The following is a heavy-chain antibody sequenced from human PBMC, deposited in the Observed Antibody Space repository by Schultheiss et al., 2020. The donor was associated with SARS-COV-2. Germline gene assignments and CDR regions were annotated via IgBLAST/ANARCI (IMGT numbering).Heavy chain of an antibody. D-gene: IGHD2/OR15-2a*01. CDR1: GYTFTSYD. CDR3: ASIDFYGPIDY. V-gene: IGHV1-8*01. CDR2: MNPNSGNT. Sequence: ASVKVSCKASGYTFTSYDINWVRQATGQGLEWMGWMNPNSGNTGYAQKFQGRVTMTRDTSISTAYMELSRLRSDDTAVYYCASIDFYGPIDYWGQGTLVTVSS. J-gene: IGHJ4*02.